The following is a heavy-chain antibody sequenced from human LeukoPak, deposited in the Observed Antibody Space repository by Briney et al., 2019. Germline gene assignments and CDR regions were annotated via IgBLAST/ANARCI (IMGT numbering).Heavy chain of an antibody. Sequence: GGSLRLSCAASGFTFSSYWMSWVRQAPGRGLEWVGYISGSSSPIYYADSVKGRFTISRDNAKNSLYLQMNSLRDEDTAVYFCARDHYSRNDYWGQGTLVTVSS. CDR3: ARDHYSRNDY. J-gene: IGHJ4*02. CDR2: ISGSSSPI. V-gene: IGHV3-48*02. CDR1: GFTFSSYW. D-gene: IGHD1-26*01.